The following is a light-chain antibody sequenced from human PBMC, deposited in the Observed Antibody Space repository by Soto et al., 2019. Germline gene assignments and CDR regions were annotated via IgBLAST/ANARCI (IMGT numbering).Light chain of an antibody. CDR1: QDIRNF. V-gene: IGKV1-33*01. J-gene: IGKJ5*01. Sequence: DIQMTQSPSSLSASVGDRVTITCQASQDIRNFLNWFQQKPGKFPKLLIYGASNLEPGVPSRFSGSGSGTDFSFTISSLQPEDIATYYCQQYDNLHSITFGQGTRLEIK. CDR2: GAS. CDR3: QQYDNLHSIT.